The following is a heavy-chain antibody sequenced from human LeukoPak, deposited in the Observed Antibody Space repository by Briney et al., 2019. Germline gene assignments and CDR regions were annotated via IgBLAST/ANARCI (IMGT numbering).Heavy chain of an antibody. CDR2: IYYSGST. Sequence: PSETLSLTCTVSGGSISTSSYYWGWIRQPPGKGLEWIGSIYYSGSTYYNPSLKSRVTISVDTSKNQFSLKLSSVTAADTAVYYCARNDYGGKEGDYWGQGTLVTVSS. CDR1: GGSISTSSYY. CDR3: ARNDYGGKEGDY. D-gene: IGHD4-23*01. V-gene: IGHV4-39*07. J-gene: IGHJ4*02.